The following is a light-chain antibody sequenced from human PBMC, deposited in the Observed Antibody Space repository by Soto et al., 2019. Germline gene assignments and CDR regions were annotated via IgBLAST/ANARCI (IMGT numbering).Light chain of an antibody. J-gene: IGLJ1*01. V-gene: IGLV2-14*01. CDR1: SSDVGGYNY. CDR3: RSHTSSYTYV. Sequence: QSALPQPASVSGAPGQSITVSCTGTSSDVGGYNYVSGYQQHPGQVPTLMIYDVRNRPSGVSNSFSGSKSGNPDSLTISWLQAEHAADYYFRSHTSSYTYVFGTATKLTLL. CDR2: DVR.